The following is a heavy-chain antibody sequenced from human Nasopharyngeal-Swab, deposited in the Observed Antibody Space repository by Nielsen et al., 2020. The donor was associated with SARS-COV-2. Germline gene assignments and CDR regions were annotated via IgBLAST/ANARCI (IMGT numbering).Heavy chain of an antibody. CDR1: GGSVSSSNW. CDR3: ARGVPITLVGVVSSGGNQFDP. D-gene: IGHD3-3*01. V-gene: IGHV4-4*02. CDR2: IYHSGST. J-gene: IGHJ5*02. Sequence: GSLRLSCAVSGGSVSSSNWWSWVRQPPRKGLEWIGEIYHSGSTNYNPSLKSRVTISVDKSKNQFSLKLSSMTAADTAVYYCARGVPITLVGVVSSGGNQFDPWGQGTLVTVSS.